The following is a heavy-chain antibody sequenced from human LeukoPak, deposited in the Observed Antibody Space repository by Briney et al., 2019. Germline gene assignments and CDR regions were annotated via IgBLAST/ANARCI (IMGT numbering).Heavy chain of an antibody. CDR1: GYTFTSYD. V-gene: IGHV1-8*01. CDR3: ARGKTSGSYYGYFQH. Sequence: GASVKVSCKASGYTFTSYDINWVRQATGQGLEWMGWMNPNSGNTGYAQKFQGRVTMTRNTSISTAYMELSRLRSEDTAVYYCARGKTSGSYYGYFQHWGQGTLVTVSS. D-gene: IGHD1-26*01. J-gene: IGHJ1*01. CDR2: MNPNSGNT.